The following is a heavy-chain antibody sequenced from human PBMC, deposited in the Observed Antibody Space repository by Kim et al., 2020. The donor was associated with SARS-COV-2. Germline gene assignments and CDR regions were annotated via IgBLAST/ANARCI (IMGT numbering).Heavy chain of an antibody. V-gene: IGHV4-59*01. J-gene: IGHJ4*02. CDR3: ARAPWLLPDY. D-gene: IGHD2-15*01. Sequence: STSYNPHLKSRVTISVDTSKNQFSLKLSAVTAADTAVYYCARAPWLLPDYWGQGTLVTVSS. CDR2: ST.